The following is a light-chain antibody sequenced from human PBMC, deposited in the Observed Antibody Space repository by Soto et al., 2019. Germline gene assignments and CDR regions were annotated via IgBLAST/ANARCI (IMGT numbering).Light chain of an antibody. V-gene: IGLV1-51*01. CDR3: GTWDSSLSAGV. J-gene: IGLJ2*01. Sequence: QSVLTQPPSVSAAPGQQVTISCSGSSSNIGDNSVSWYQQLPGTAPKLLIYDNNERPSGIPDRFSCSKSGTSATLGITGLQTGDEADYYCGTWDSSLSAGVFGGGTKVTVL. CDR2: DNN. CDR1: SSNIGDNS.